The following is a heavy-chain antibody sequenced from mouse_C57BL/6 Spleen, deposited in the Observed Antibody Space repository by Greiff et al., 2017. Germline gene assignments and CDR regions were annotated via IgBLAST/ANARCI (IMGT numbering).Heavy chain of an antibody. J-gene: IGHJ1*03. V-gene: IGHV1-82*01. D-gene: IGHD3-3*01. CDR2: IYPGDGDT. CDR1: GYAFSSSW. CDR3: AREGRGYFDV. Sequence: QVHVKQSGPELVKPGASVKISCKASGYAFSSSWMNWVKQRPGKGLEWIGRIYPGDGDTNYNGKFKGKATLTADKSSSTAYMQLSSLTSEDSAVYFCAREGRGYFDVWGTGTTVTVSS.